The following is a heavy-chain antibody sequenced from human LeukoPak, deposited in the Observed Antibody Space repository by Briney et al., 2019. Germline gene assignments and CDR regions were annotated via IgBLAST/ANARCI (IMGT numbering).Heavy chain of an antibody. CDR1: GYTLTELS. V-gene: IGHV1-24*01. CDR3: AADPTTRRAFDI. J-gene: IGHJ3*02. D-gene: IGHD1-7*01. Sequence: ASVKVSCKVSGYTLTELSMHWVRQAPGKGLEWMGVFDPEDGETIYAQKFQGRVTMTEDTSTDTAYMELSSLRAEDTAVYYCAADPTTRRAFDIWGQGTMVTVSS. CDR2: FDPEDGET.